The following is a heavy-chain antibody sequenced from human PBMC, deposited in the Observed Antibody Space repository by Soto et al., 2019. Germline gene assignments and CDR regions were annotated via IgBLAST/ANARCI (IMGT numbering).Heavy chain of an antibody. CDR3: ARLCCSLSPWDGGIGP. D-gene: IGHD1-26*01. CDR2: IDPSDSHT. Sequence: PGESLKISCTVFGYSFTTFWVSWVRQTPGKGLEWMGTIDPSDSHTNYSPSFQGHVTISVDKSISTAYLQWGSLKASDTAIYYCARLCCSLSPWDGGIGPRGEGTLLTVSS. J-gene: IGHJ4*02. V-gene: IGHV5-10-1*01. CDR1: GYSFTTFW.